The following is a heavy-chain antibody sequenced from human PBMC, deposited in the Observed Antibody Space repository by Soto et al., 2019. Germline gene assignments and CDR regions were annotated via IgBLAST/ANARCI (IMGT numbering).Heavy chain of an antibody. CDR2: INTDGGST. CDR1: GFTFSGHW. V-gene: IGHV3-74*01. CDR3: AREAGYCSRTSCYRRAFDT. Sequence: EVQLVESGGDLVQPGGSLRLSCAASGFTFSGHWMHWVRQVPGKGLVWVSRINTDGGSTSYAASVKGRFTISRDNAKNTLFLQMTGLRVDDTSVYYCAREAGYCSRTSCYRRAFDTWGQGTMVTVSS. D-gene: IGHD2-2*01. J-gene: IGHJ3*02.